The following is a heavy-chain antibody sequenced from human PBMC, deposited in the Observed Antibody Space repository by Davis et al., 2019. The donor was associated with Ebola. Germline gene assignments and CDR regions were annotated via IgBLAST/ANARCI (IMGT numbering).Heavy chain of an antibody. CDR2: TYYTSKWYN. J-gene: IGHJ3*02. CDR1: GDSVSGNSGA. V-gene: IGHV6-1*01. CDR3: ARGWLRTGLDI. Sequence: HSQTLSLTCAISGDSVSGNSGAWNWIRQSPSRGLEWLGRTYYTSKWYNHYAASVKSRTTINADTSKNEFSLQLNSVPPEDTAVYYCARGWLRTGLDIWGQGTMVIVSS. D-gene: IGHD3/OR15-3a*01.